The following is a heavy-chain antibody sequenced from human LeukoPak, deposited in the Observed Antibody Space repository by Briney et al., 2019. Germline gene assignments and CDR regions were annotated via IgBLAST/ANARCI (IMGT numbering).Heavy chain of an antibody. V-gene: IGHV3-23*01. CDR2: FSGSGGST. D-gene: IGHD3-3*01. J-gene: IGHJ6*03. CDR3: AKATTIFGVPYYYYMDV. Sequence: PGGSLRLSCAASGFTFNNYAMSWVRQAPGMGLEWVSTFSGSGGSTCFADSVKGRFTMSRDNSNNTLYLQMNSLRAEDTAVYYCAKATTIFGVPYYYYMDVWGKGTTVTVSS. CDR1: GFTFNNYA.